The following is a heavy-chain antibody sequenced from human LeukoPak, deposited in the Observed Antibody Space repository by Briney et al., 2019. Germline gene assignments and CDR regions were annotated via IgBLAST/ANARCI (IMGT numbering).Heavy chain of an antibody. CDR3: ARLALPIFTMVRGVIIGPLDY. Sequence: SVKVSCKASGGTFIIYAISWVRQAPGQGLEWMGGIIPIFGTANYAQKVQVRVTITTDESTSTAYMQLSSLRSEDTAVYYCARLALPIFTMVRGVIIGPLDYWGQGTLVTVSS. D-gene: IGHD3-10*01. CDR2: IIPIFGTA. CDR1: GGTFIIYA. J-gene: IGHJ4*02. V-gene: IGHV1-69*05.